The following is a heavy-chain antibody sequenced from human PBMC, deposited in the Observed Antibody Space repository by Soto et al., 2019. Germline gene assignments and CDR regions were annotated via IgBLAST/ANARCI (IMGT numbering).Heavy chain of an antibody. CDR3: ARTSYDSSGTAADP. J-gene: IGHJ5*02. D-gene: IGHD3-22*01. V-gene: IGHV4-31*03. CDR2: IYYSGST. Sequence: QVQLQESGPGLVKPSQTLSLTCTVSGGSISSGNNYWSWIRQHPGKGLEWSGYIYYSGSTYYNPSLKSRVTISVDTSKNQFSLNLSSVTAADTAVYYCARTSYDSSGTAADPWGQGTLVTVSS. CDR1: GGSISSGNNY.